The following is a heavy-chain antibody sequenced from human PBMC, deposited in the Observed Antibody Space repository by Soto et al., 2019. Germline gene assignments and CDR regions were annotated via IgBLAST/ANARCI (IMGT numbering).Heavy chain of an antibody. CDR2: IIPILGII. J-gene: IGHJ4*02. CDR1: GGTLSNYC. Sequence: QVQLVQSGAEVKNPGSSVKVSCKASGGTLSNYCITWVRQAPGQGLEWMGRIIPILGIIDYAPKSQGRVTITADKSSNTAYMELSRLRSEDTAVYYCATWGTADSGGTKWDDYWGQGTLVTVSS. CDR3: ATWGTADSGGTKWDDY. V-gene: IGHV1-69*04. D-gene: IGHD3-16*01.